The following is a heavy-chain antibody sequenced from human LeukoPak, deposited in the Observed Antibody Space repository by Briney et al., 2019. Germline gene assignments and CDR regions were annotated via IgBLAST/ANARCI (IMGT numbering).Heavy chain of an antibody. D-gene: IGHD3-22*01. CDR1: GYSFTSYW. CDR3: ARLWSTYYYDSSGYPYPNYYYYYMDV. CDR2: IYPSDSDT. J-gene: IGHJ6*03. Sequence: PGESLKISCKGSGYSFTSYWIGWVRQMPGKGLEWMGIIYPSDSDTRYSPSFQGQVTISADKSISTAYLQWSSLKASDTAMYYCARLWSTYYYDSSGYPYPNYYYYYMDVWGKGTTVTVSS. V-gene: IGHV5-51*03.